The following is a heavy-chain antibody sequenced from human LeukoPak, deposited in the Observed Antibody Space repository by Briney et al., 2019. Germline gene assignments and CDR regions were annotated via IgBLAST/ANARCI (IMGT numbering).Heavy chain of an antibody. CDR2: IIPILGIA. CDR3: ARWGDIVVPGDAFDI. D-gene: IGHD2-15*01. J-gene: IGHJ3*02. V-gene: IGHV1-69*04. CDR1: GGTFSSYA. Sequence: ASVKVSCKASGGTFSSYAISWVRQAPGQGLEWMGRIIPILGIANYAQKFQGRVTITADKSTSTAYMELSSLRSEDTAVYYCARWGDIVVPGDAFDIWGQGTMVTVSS.